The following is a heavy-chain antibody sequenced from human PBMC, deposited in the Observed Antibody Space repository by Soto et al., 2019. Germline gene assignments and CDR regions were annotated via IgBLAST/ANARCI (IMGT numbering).Heavy chain of an antibody. D-gene: IGHD1-20*01. V-gene: IGHV3-30-3*01. CDR3: ARGITRDAFDM. CDR2: ISYDGSNK. J-gene: IGHJ3*02. CDR1: GFTFRSYA. Sequence: QVQLVESGGGVVQPGRSLRLSCAASGFTFRSYAMHWFRRAPGKGLEWVAVISYDGSNKYYADSVKGRFTLSRDNSKNTMYLQMNSLRAEDTAVYYCARGITRDAFDMWGQGTMVTVSS.